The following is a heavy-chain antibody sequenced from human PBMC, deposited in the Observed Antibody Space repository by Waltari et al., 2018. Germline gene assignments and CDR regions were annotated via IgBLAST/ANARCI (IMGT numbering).Heavy chain of an antibody. D-gene: IGHD1-1*01. Sequence: CWSWVRQSPGRGLEWIGQVRGSGKTNYNPSLETRISVSLDTSKKQFSLRMTSVTAADTAVCYCARDRGRGLFLDSWGQGILVTVSP. CDR2: VRGSGKT. CDR1: C. J-gene: IGHJ4*02. V-gene: IGHV4-4*02. CDR3: ARDRGRGLFLDS.